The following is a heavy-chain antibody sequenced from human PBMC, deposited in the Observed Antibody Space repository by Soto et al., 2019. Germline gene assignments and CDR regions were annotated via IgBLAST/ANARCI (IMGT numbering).Heavy chain of an antibody. Sequence: SVNVSCKSSGGTFSNYRINWVRQAPGQGLEWVGGIVPIYRTADYAQKFQGRVTITADESARTAYLEVRSLKSQDTAVYYCARDSGAKLSSSWGQGTLVTVSS. D-gene: IGHD6-13*01. CDR2: IVPIYRTA. J-gene: IGHJ4*02. CDR3: ARDSGAKLSSS. CDR1: GGTFSNYR. V-gene: IGHV1-69*13.